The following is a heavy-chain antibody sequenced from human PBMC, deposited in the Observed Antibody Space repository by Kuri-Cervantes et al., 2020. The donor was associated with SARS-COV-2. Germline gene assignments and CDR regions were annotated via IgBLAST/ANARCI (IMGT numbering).Heavy chain of an antibody. D-gene: IGHD4-23*01. CDR2: ISSDGSNK. Sequence: GGSLRLSCAASGSTFISYAMHWVRQAPGKGPEWVAVISSDGSNKHYADSVKGRFTISRDNAKNSLYLQMNSLRAEDTAVYYCAGDSEGGNLPYYYYGLDVWGQGTTVTVSS. CDR1: GSTFISYA. V-gene: IGHV3-30-3*01. J-gene: IGHJ6*02. CDR3: AGDSEGGNLPYYYYGLDV.